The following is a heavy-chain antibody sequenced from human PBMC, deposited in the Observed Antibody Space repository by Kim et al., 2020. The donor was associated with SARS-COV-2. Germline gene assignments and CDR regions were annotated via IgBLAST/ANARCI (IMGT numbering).Heavy chain of an antibody. Sequence: KYSQKVKGRVTLTRDTSASTAYMELSSLRSEDTAVYYCARDQWLANWFDPWGQGTLVTVSS. V-gene: IGHV1-3*01. CDR3: ARDQWLANWFDP. D-gene: IGHD6-19*01. J-gene: IGHJ5*02.